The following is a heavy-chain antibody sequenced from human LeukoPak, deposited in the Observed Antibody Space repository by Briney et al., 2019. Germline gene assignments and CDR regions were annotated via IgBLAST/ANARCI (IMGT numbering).Heavy chain of an antibody. CDR3: ARADFCNSTSCSTAEYFQH. V-gene: IGHV3-48*01. J-gene: IGHJ1*01. Sequence: PGGSLRLSCIASRFTFSSYGMIWVRQAPGKGLEWVSYISRSSNTIYYAGSVKGRFTVSRDNAQKSLFLQMNSLRAEDTAVYYCARADFCNSTSCSTAEYFQHWGPGTLVTVSS. D-gene: IGHD2-2*02. CDR2: ISRSSNTI. CDR1: RFTFSSYG.